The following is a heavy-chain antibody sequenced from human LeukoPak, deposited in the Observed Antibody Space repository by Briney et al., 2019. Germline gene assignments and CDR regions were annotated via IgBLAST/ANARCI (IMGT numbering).Heavy chain of an antibody. V-gene: IGHV3-21*01. D-gene: IGHD1-26*01. CDR3: ARDYRGRFDP. CDR1: GFTFSDYY. Sequence: GGSLRLSCAASGFTFSDYYMNWVRQAPGKGLEWVSSISSSSSYIYYADSVKGRFTISRDNAKNSLYLQMNSLRAEDTAVYYCARDYRGRFDPWGQGTLVTVSS. J-gene: IGHJ5*02. CDR2: ISSSSSYI.